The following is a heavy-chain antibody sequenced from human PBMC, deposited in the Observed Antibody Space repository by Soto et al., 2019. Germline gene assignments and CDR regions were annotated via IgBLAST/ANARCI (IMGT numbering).Heavy chain of an antibody. V-gene: IGHV3-9*01. Sequence: SLRLSCAASGFTFDDYAMHWVRQAPGKGLEWVSGISWNSGSIGYADSVKGRFTISRDNAKNSLYLQMNSLRAEDTALYYCAKDNNRGAIRLGYYYMDVWGKGTTVTVSS. CDR3: AKDNNRGAIRLGYYYMDV. J-gene: IGHJ6*03. D-gene: IGHD1-20*01. CDR2: ISWNSGSI. CDR1: GFTFDDYA.